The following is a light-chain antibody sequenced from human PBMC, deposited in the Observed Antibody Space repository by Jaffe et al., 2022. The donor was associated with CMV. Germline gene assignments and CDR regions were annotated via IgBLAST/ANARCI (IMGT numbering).Light chain of an antibody. J-gene: IGKJ2*03. V-gene: IGKV1-8*01. Sequence: AIRITQSPSSLSASTGDRVTITCRASQGISSYLAWYQQKPGKAPKLLIYAASTLQSGVPSRFSGSGSGTDFTLTISCLQSEDFATYYCQQYYSYPSRFGQGTKLEIK. CDR3: QQYYSYPSR. CDR1: QGISSY. CDR2: AAS.